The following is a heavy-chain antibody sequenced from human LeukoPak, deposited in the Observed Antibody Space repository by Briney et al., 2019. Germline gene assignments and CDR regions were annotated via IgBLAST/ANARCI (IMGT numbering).Heavy chain of an antibody. CDR2: INPNSGGT. J-gene: IGHJ4*02. D-gene: IGHD6-25*01. CDR3: ARDAAKVYYFDY. Sequence: GASVKVSCKASGYTFTGYYMHWVRQAPGQGLEWMGRINPNSGGTNYAQKFQGRVTMTRDTSISTVYMELSRLRSDDTAVYYCARDAAKVYYFDYWGQGTLVTVSS. V-gene: IGHV1-2*06. CDR1: GYTFTGYY.